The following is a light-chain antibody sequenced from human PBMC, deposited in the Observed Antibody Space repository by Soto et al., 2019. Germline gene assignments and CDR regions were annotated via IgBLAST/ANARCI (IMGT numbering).Light chain of an antibody. J-gene: IGKJ1*01. V-gene: IGKV1-17*03. Sequence: DIQMTQSPSAMSASVGDRVNITCRASQGIRTYLAWFQQKPGKVPKRLIYSASSVQSGVPSRFSGSGSGTEFTLTISSLQPEDFATYYCQHSYSIPWTFGQGTNVEIK. CDR1: QGIRTY. CDR3: QHSYSIPWT. CDR2: SAS.